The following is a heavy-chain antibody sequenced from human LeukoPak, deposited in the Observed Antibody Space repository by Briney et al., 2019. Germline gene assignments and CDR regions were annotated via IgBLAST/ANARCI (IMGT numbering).Heavy chain of an antibody. V-gene: IGHV1-46*01. CDR3: ARGFTRIYYFDY. CDR1: GYTFTSYY. J-gene: IGHJ4*02. Sequence: ASVKVSCKASGYTFTSYYIHWVRQAPGQGLEWMGVVIPGGGGTSYAQQFQGRVTLTRDMSTSTVYMELISLISEDTAVYYCARGFTRIYYFDYWGQGTLVTVSS. D-gene: IGHD1-1*01. CDR2: VIPGGGGT.